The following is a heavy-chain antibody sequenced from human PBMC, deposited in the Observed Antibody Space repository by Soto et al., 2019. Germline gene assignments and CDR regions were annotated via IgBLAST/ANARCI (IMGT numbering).Heavy chain of an antibody. Sequence: PSETLSLTCSVSGGSISSSFWSWIRQPPGKELEWIGYISYSGSTTYNPSLKSRITLSVDTSKNQFSLRVASVTAADTAVYYCARGYRAMEYHYYYGMDVWGQGTTVTVSS. CDR1: GGSISSSF. V-gene: IGHV4-59*01. D-gene: IGHD5-18*01. CDR3: ARGYRAMEYHYYYGMDV. CDR2: ISYSGST. J-gene: IGHJ6*02.